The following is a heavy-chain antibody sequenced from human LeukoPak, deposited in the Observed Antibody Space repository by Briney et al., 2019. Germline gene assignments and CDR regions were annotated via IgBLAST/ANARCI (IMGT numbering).Heavy chain of an antibody. J-gene: IGHJ4*02. CDR1: GYTFTGYY. Sequence: ASVKVSCKASGYTFTGYYMHWVRQAPGQGLEWMGWISAYNGNTNYAQKLQGRVTMTTDTSTTTAYMELRSLISADTAVYYCARTGWLQSDPFDSWGQGTLVTVSS. CDR2: ISAYNGNT. V-gene: IGHV1-18*04. D-gene: IGHD5-24*01. CDR3: ARTGWLQSDPFDS.